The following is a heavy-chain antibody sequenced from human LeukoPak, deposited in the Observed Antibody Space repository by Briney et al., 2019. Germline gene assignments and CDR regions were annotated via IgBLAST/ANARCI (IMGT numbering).Heavy chain of an antibody. CDR2: IYPGDSDT. Sequence: GESLKISCKGSGYLFTSYWIGWVRQMPGKGLEWMGIIYPGDSDTRYSPSFQGQVTISADKSISTAYLQWSSLKASDTAMYYCARSASPSIAAAGHWGQGTLVTVSS. V-gene: IGHV5-51*01. D-gene: IGHD6-13*01. J-gene: IGHJ4*02. CDR1: GYLFTSYW. CDR3: ARSASPSIAAAGH.